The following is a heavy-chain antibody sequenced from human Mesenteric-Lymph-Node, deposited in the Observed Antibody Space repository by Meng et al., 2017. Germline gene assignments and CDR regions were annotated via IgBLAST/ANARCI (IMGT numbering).Heavy chain of an antibody. J-gene: IGHJ4*02. CDR1: GFTFSDHY. CDR3: ARQDRGTRSSPDF. D-gene: IGHD2-2*01. CDR2: IGEDGSAK. Sequence: GESLKISCAASGFTFSDHYMDWVRQAPGKGLEWVANIGEDGSAKSYVDSVKGRFTISRDNAKNSMYLQMNSLGAEDTAVYYCARQDRGTRSSPDFWGRGTLVTVSS. V-gene: IGHV3-7*01.